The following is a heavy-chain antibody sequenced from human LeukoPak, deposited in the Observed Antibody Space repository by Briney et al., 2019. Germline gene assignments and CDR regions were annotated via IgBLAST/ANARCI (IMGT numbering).Heavy chain of an antibody. CDR1: GYSFTSYW. CDR3: ARHRPLYGSGTYYQDY. V-gene: IGHV5-51*01. Sequence: GESLKISCKGSGYSFTSYWIGWLRQMPGKGLEWMGIIYPGDPDTRYSPSFQGQVTISADKSISTAYLQWSSLKASDTAMYYCARHRPLYGSGTYYQDYWGQGTLVTVSS. D-gene: IGHD3-10*01. CDR2: IYPGDPDT. J-gene: IGHJ4*02.